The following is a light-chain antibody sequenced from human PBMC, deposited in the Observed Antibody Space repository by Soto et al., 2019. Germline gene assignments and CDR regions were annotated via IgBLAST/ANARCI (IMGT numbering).Light chain of an antibody. Sequence: QCVLTHSPSAFRSPWQKVTISFFGRATTIGRNYVYWYQQLPGTAPKLLIYRNSQRPSGVPDRFSGSKSGTSASLAISGLRSEDEADYSCAAWDDNRSGLYVLGAWTKVTGL. V-gene: IGLV1-47*01. CDR1: ATTIGRNY. CDR2: RNS. CDR3: AAWDDNRSGLYV. J-gene: IGLJ1*01.